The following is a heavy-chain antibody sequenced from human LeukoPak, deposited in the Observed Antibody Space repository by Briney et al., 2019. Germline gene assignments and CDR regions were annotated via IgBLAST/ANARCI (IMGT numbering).Heavy chain of an antibody. D-gene: IGHD2-2*01. CDR3: ATYCSSTSCYGGVFDY. CDR1: GGSISSGGYS. V-gene: IGHV4-30-2*01. Sequence: SETLSLTCAVSGGSISSGGYSWSWIRQPPGKGLECIGYIYHSGSTYYNPSLKSRVTISVDRSKNQFSLKLSSVTAADTAVYYCATYCSSTSCYGGVFDYWGQGTLVTVSS. CDR2: IYHSGST. J-gene: IGHJ4*02.